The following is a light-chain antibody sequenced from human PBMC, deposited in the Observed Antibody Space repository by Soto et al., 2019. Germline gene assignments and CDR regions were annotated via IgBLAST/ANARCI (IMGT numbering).Light chain of an antibody. CDR1: SGDVGGFTY. Sequence: QSVLTQPASLSGSPGQSITISCTGTSGDVGGFTYVSWYQQHPGKAPKLMIYEVTNRPSGVSNRVAGSKSGNTASLTISGLQAEDEADYYCSSYTSSSTLVVFGGGTELTVL. CDR3: SSYTSSSTLVV. V-gene: IGLV2-14*01. CDR2: EVT. J-gene: IGLJ2*01.